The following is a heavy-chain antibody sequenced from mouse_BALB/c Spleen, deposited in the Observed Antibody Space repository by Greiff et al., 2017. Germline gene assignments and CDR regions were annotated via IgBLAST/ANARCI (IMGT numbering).Heavy chain of an antibody. CDR2: IYPGNSDT. V-gene: IGHV1-5*01. CDR3: TRSYYGNYYAMDY. CDR1: GYSFTSYW. J-gene: IGHJ4*01. D-gene: IGHD2-10*01. Sequence: EVQLVESGTVLARPGASVKMSCKASGYSFTSYWMHWVKQRPGQGLEWIGAIYPGNSDTSYNQKFKGKAKLTAVTSASTAYMELSSLTNEDSAVYYCTRSYYGNYYAMDYWGQGTSVTVSS.